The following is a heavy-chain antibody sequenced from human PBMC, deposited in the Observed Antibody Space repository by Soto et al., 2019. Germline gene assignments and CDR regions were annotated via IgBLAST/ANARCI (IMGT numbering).Heavy chain of an antibody. Sequence: SEILSLTCAVSGYSISSSNWWGWIRQPPGKGLEWIGYIYYSGTTYYNPSLKSRVTMSVDTSKNQFSLKLTSVTAADTAVYYCARVPTPWGQGTLVTVSS. V-gene: IGHV4-28*03. J-gene: IGHJ5*02. CDR2: IYYSGTT. CDR3: ARVPTP. CDR1: GYSISSSNW.